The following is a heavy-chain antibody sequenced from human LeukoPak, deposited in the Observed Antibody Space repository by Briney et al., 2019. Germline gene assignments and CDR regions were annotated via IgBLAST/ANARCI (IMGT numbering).Heavy chain of an antibody. V-gene: IGHV3-48*04. J-gene: IGHJ4*02. CDR1: GFTFSNYA. D-gene: IGHD6-13*01. CDR2: INGPSSAI. CDR3: VKDRPSWATDF. Sequence: GGSLRLSCSASGFTFSNYAMNWVRQAPGKGLEWVSYINGPSSAIFYADSVKGRFTISRDNAKNSLYLQMNSRRVDDTALYYCVKDRPSWATDFWGQGILVTVSS.